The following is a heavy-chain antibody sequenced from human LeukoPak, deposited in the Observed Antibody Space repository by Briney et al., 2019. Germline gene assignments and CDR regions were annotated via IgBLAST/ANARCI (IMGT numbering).Heavy chain of an antibody. Sequence: GGSLRLSCAPSVFTFSIYSMHWVRKAPGKGVEWVSYISSNSCTRLYGDSVKGRFPISRDNPKNSLYLKMNTQSAEDTVVFFCARPCGGDCYSVEYWGQGTLVTVSS. CDR1: VFTFSIYS. CDR2: ISSNSCTR. CDR3: ARPCGGDCYSVEY. J-gene: IGHJ4*02. D-gene: IGHD2-21*02. V-gene: IGHV3-48*04.